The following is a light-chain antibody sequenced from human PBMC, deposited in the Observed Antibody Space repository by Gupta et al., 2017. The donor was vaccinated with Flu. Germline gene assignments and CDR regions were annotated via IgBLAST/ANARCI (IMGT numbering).Light chain of an antibody. J-gene: IGKJ1*01. CDR3: QQYKSYPWT. V-gene: IGKV1-5*03. CDR2: KAS. Sequence: PSTLSASVGDRVTITCRASQSISNWSACYQQNPGKAPKLLIYKASSAESGLPSRISGSGSGTDFTLTISILHPDDFATYYCQQYKSYPWTFGQGTKVEIK. CDR1: QSISNW.